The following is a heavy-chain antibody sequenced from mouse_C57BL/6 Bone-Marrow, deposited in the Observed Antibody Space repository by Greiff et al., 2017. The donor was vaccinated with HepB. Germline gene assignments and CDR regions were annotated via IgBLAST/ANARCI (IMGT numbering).Heavy chain of an antibody. J-gene: IGHJ4*01. CDR2: IWRGGST. D-gene: IGHD1-1*01. V-gene: IGHV2-5*01. CDR3: AKKDGSSPMDY. CDR1: GFSLTSYG. Sequence: VQGVESRPGLVQPSQSLSITCTVSGFSLTSYGVHWVRQSPGKGLEWLGVIWRGGSTDYNAAFMSRLSITKDNSKSQVFFKMNSLQADDTAIYYCAKKDGSSPMDYWGQGTSVTVSS.